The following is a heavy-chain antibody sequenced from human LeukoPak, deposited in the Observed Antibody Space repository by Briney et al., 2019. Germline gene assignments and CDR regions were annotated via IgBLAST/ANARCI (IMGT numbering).Heavy chain of an antibody. J-gene: IGHJ4*02. Sequence: NPSGSLRLSCAASGFTFSDYYRTWIRQAPGKGLEWISYISNSAITIYYADSVRGRFTISRDNARNSLYLQMNSLRVEDTAVYYCARDGRYYDSSGHDYWGQGTLVTVSS. D-gene: IGHD3-22*01. V-gene: IGHV3-11*01. CDR2: ISNSAITI. CDR1: GFTFSDYY. CDR3: ARDGRYYDSSGHDY.